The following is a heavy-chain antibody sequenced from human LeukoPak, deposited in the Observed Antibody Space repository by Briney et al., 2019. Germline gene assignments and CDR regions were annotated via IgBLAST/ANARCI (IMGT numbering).Heavy chain of an antibody. J-gene: IGHJ6*02. Sequence: PGGSLRLSCAASGFTFSNYGMHWVRQAPGKGLEWVALIWYDGSNKYYTDSVKGRFTISRDNSKNTLYLQMNSLRAEDTAVYYCAKDPYSSSWYSSVMDVWGQGTTVTVSS. CDR2: IWYDGSNK. D-gene: IGHD6-13*01. CDR1: GFTFSNYG. CDR3: AKDPYSSSWYSSVMDV. V-gene: IGHV3-33*06.